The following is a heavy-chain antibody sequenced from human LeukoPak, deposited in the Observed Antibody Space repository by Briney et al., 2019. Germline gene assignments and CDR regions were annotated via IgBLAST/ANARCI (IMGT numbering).Heavy chain of an antibody. CDR1: GFTFGSYW. D-gene: IGHD7-27*01. CDR2: INEDGSEK. V-gene: IGHV3-7*04. Sequence: GGPLRLSCAASGFTFGSYWMSWVRQAPGKGLEWVANINEDGSEKYHVDSVKGRFTISRDNAKNSLYLQMDSLTAADTAVYYCARASDVGTIDYWGQGTLVTVSS. CDR3: ARASDVGTIDY. J-gene: IGHJ4*02.